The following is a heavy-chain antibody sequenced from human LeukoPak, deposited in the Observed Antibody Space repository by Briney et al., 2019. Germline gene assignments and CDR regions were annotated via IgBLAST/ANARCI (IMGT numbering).Heavy chain of an antibody. CDR2: IIPIFGTA. D-gene: IGHD2-15*01. V-gene: IGHV1-69*05. Sequence: SVKLSCKASGGTFSSYAISWVRQAPGQGLEWIGGIIPIFGTANYAQKFQGRVTITTDESTSTAYMELSSLRSEDTAVYYCARDPNCSGGSCYSPWGQGTLVTVSS. CDR3: ARDPNCSGGSCYSP. J-gene: IGHJ5*02. CDR1: GGTFSSYA.